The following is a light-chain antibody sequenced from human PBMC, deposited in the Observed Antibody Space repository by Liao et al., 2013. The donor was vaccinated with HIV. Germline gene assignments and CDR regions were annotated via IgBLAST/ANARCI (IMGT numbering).Light chain of an antibody. J-gene: IGLJ2*01. Sequence: SYELTQPPSVSVAPGKTARITCGGNNIGSKSVHWYQQKPGQAPMLVIFYDYDRPSGIPARFSGSNSGNTATLTISGTQAMDEADYYCQAWDSSTVVFGGGTKVTVL. CDR2: YDY. V-gene: IGLV3-21*01. CDR1: NIGSKS. CDR3: QAWDSSTVV.